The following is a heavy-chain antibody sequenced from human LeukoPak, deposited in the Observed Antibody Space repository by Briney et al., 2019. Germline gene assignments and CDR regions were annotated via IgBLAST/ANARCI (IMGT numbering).Heavy chain of an antibody. CDR3: ARDLGDNGGYFDY. D-gene: IGHD4-23*01. J-gene: IGHJ4*02. V-gene: IGHV4-30-4*02. Sequence: SETLSLTCTVSGGSISSGDYYWSWIRQPPGKGLEWIGYIYYSGSTYYNPSLKSRVTISVDTSKNQFSLKLSSVTAADTAVYYCARDLGDNGGYFDYWGQGTLVTVSS. CDR1: GGSISSGDYY. CDR2: IYYSGST.